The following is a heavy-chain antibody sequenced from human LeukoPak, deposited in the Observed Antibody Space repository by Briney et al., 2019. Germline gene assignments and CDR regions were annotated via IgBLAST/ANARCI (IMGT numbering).Heavy chain of an antibody. V-gene: IGHV4-30-2*01. CDR1: GGSISSGGYY. CDR3: ARGVPDSYYYDSSGYLNYYYYYYMDV. D-gene: IGHD3-22*01. J-gene: IGHJ6*03. CDR2: INHSGST. Sequence: SQTLSLTCTVSGGSISSGGYYWSWIRQPPGKGLEWIGEINHSGSTNYNPSLKSRVTISVDTSKNQFSLKLSSVTAADTAVYYCARGVPDSYYYDSSGYLNYYYYYYMDVWGKGTTVTVSS.